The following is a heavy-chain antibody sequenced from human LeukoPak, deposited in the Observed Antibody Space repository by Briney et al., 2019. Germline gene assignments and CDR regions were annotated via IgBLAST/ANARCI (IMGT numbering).Heavy chain of an antibody. J-gene: IGHJ4*02. CDR1: GFTFDDYA. CDR2: ISWNSGSI. D-gene: IGHD3-10*01. CDR3: AKPGGFGPHRDDY. V-gene: IGHV3-9*01. Sequence: GGSLRLSCAASGFTFDDYAMHWVRQAPGKGLEWVSGISWNSGSIGYADSVKGRFTISRDNSKNTLYLQMNSLRAEDTAVYYCAKPGGFGPHRDDYWGQGTLVTVSS.